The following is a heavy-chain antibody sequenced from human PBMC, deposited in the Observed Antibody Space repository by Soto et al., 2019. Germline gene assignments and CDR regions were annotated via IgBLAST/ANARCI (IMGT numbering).Heavy chain of an antibody. CDR1: GFTFRTYT. D-gene: IGHD3-10*01. Sequence: GGSLRLSCISSGFTFRTYTMNWVRQAPGKGLEWVSGIRGFSPYTFYAESVKGRFTISRDNAKNSLDLQMDSLRAEDTAVYYCARDRGYDAHDYYYNAMDVWGQGTTVTVLL. CDR3: ARDRGYDAHDYYYNAMDV. V-gene: IGHV3-21*01. J-gene: IGHJ6*02. CDR2: IRGFSPYT.